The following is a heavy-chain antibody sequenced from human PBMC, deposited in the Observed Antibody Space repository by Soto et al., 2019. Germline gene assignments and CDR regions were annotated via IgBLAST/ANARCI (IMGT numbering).Heavy chain of an antibody. CDR2: IWYDGSNK. CDR1: GFTFSSYG. V-gene: IGHV3-33*01. Sequence: QVQLVESGGGVVQPGRSLRLSCAASGFTFSSYGMHWVRQAPGKGLEWVAVIWYDGSNKYYADSVKGRFTISRDNSKNKLYLQMNSLRAEDTAVYYCARDQDGSFSDYWGQGTLVTVSS. D-gene: IGHD6-13*01. CDR3: ARDQDGSFSDY. J-gene: IGHJ4*02.